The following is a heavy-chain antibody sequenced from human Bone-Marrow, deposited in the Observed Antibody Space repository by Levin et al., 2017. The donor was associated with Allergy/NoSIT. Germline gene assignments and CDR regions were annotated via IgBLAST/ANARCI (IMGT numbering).Heavy chain of an antibody. D-gene: IGHD4-23*01. CDR1: GYTFTSYD. CDR3: ARGDRESGNSGY. J-gene: IGHJ4*02. V-gene: IGHV1-8*01. Sequence: VASVKVSCKASGYTFTSYDINWVRQATGQGLEWMGWMNPNSGNTGYAQKFQGRVTMTRNTSISTAYMELSSLRSEDTAVYYCARGDRESGNSGYWGQGTLVTVSS. CDR2: MNPNSGNT.